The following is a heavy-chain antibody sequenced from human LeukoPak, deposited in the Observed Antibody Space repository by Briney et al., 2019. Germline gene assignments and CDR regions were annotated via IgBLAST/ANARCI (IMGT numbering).Heavy chain of an antibody. CDR2: IRYDESNI. D-gene: IGHD2-15*01. V-gene: IGHV3-30*02. Sequence: GGSLRLSCAASGFTFSDYSMHWIRQAPDKGLDWMAFIRYDESNIYYADSVRGRFTISRDNSKNTLYLQMNSLRAEDTAVYYCAKLTRYCSGGSCYVSPFDYWGQGTLVTVSS. J-gene: IGHJ4*02. CDR1: GFTFSDYS. CDR3: AKLTRYCSGGSCYVSPFDY.